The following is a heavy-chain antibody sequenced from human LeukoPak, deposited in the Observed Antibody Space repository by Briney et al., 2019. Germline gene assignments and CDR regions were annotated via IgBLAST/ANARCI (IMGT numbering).Heavy chain of an antibody. CDR1: GFTFSSYA. CDR2: ISSNGGST. Sequence: GGSLRLSCAASGFTFSSYAMHWVRQAPGKGLEYVSAISSNGGSTYYADSVKGRFTISRDNSKNTLYLQMNSLRAEDTAVYYCARDPPLYDILTGYYPSKYFDYWGQGTLVTVSS. V-gene: IGHV3-64*04. J-gene: IGHJ4*02. CDR3: ARDPPLYDILTGYYPSKYFDY. D-gene: IGHD3-9*01.